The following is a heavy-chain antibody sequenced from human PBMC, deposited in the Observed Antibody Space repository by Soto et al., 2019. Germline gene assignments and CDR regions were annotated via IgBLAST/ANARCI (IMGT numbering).Heavy chain of an antibody. V-gene: IGHV3-33*01. D-gene: IGHD2-8*01. CDR2: IWYDGSNK. J-gene: IGHJ6*02. Sequence: GGSLRLSCAASGFTFSSYGMHWVRQAPGKGLEWVAVIWYDGSNKYYADSVKGRFTISRDNSKSTLYLQMNSLRAEDTAVYYCARADTGYCTNGACPDYYYYGMDVWGQGTTVTVSS. CDR3: ARADTGYCTNGACPDYYYYGMDV. CDR1: GFTFSSYG.